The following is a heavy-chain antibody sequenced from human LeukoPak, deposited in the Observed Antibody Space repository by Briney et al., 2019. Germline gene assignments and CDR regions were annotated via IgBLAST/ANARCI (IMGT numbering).Heavy chain of an antibody. Sequence: GGSLRLPCAASGFTFTTYSMNWVRQAPGKGLEWVSSITSSSTSMYYADSVKGRFTISRDNAKNSLYLQMNSLRAEDTAVYYCARDLGLLWFGEFPRAEYFQHWGQGTLVTVSS. CDR3: ARDLGLLWFGEFPRAEYFQH. D-gene: IGHD3-10*01. CDR1: GFTFTTYS. V-gene: IGHV3-21*01. CDR2: ITSSSTSM. J-gene: IGHJ1*01.